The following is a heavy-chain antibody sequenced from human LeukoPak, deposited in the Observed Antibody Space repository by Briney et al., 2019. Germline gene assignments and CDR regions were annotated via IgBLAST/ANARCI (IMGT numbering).Heavy chain of an antibody. V-gene: IGHV3-30-3*02. D-gene: IGHD1-14*01. J-gene: IGHJ6*02. CDR3: AKALPRYYYGMDV. Sequence: LTGGSLRLSCAASGFTFSSYAMHWVRQAPGKGLEWVAVISYDGSNKYYVDSVKGRFTISRDNSKNTLYLQMNSLRAEDTAVYYCAKALPRYYYGMDVWGQGTTVTVSS. CDR2: ISYDGSNK. CDR1: GFTFSSYA.